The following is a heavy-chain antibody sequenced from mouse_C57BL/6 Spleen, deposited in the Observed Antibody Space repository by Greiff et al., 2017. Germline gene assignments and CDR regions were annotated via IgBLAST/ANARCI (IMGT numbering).Heavy chain of an antibody. CDR3: ARGGYGAWFAY. D-gene: IGHD2-2*01. J-gene: IGHJ3*01. CDR2: INPNNGGT. CDR1: GYTFTDSY. Sequence: VQLQQSGPELVKPGASVKISCKASGYTFTDSYMNWVKQSHGKSLEWIGDINPNNGGTSYNQKFKGKATLTVDKSSSPAYMELRSLTSEDSAVYYCARGGYGAWFAYWGQGTLVTVSA. V-gene: IGHV1-26*01.